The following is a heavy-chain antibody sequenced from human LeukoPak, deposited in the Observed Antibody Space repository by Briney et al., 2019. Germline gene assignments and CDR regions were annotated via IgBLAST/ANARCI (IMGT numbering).Heavy chain of an antibody. D-gene: IGHD3-10*01. CDR2: IYYSGST. J-gene: IGHJ4*02. V-gene: IGHV4-59*08. Sequence: TSETLSLTCTVSGGSIRGYYWSWIRQPPRKGLEWIGYIYYSGSTNYNPSLKSRVTISVDTSKNQFSLKLSAVTAADTAVYYCARHEFDSGSLPYFDYWGQGILVTVSS. CDR1: GGSIRGYY. CDR3: ARHEFDSGSLPYFDY.